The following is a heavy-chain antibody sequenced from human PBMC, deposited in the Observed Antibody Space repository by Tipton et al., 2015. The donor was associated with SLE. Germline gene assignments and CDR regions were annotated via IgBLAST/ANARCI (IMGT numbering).Heavy chain of an antibody. Sequence: TLSLTCTVSGASISTHYWSWIRQPPGKGLEWIVYISYTGNTNFNPPLKSRVTMSVATSKNQFSLRLTSVTAADTAMYYCARDSAVNFWYFDLWGRGTLVTVSS. CDR3: ARDSAVNFWYFDL. V-gene: IGHV4-59*11. J-gene: IGHJ2*01. CDR1: GASISTHY. CDR2: ISYTGNT.